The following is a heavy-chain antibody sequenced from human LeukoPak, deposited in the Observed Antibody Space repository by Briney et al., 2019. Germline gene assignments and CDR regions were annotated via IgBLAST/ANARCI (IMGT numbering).Heavy chain of an antibody. Sequence: ASVKVSCKASGYTFTGYYMHWVRQAPGQGLEWMGWINLNSGGTNYAQKFQGRVTMTRDTSISTAYMELSRLRSDDTAVYYCARDGCSGGSCYSWFDPWGQGTLVTVSS. J-gene: IGHJ5*02. CDR3: ARDGCSGGSCYSWFDP. D-gene: IGHD2-15*01. CDR1: GYTFTGYY. CDR2: INLNSGGT. V-gene: IGHV1-2*02.